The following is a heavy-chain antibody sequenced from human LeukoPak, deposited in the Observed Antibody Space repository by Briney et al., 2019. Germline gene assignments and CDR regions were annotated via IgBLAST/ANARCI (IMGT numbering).Heavy chain of an antibody. CDR1: GGSISSGGYS. Sequence: SETLSLTCAVSGGSISSGGYSWSWIRQPPGKGLEWIGYIYHSGSTYYNPSLKSRVTISVDRSKNQFSLKLSSVTAADTAVYYCARTGTGEQLEVYWGQGTLVTVSS. CDR2: IYHSGST. J-gene: IGHJ4*02. V-gene: IGHV4-30-2*01. CDR3: ARTGTGEQLEVY. D-gene: IGHD6-13*01.